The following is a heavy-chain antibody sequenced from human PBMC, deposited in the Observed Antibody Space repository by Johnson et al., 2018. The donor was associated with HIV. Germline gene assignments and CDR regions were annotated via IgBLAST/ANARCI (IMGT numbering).Heavy chain of an antibody. Sequence: QVQLVESGGGVVQPGRSLRLSCAASGFTFSNAWMSWVRQAPGKGLEWVAVMSYDGSSKYYADSVKGRFTISRDNSRNTLYLQMNSLRADDTAVYYCARDQSSFGVVLASDAFDIWGQGTMVTVSS. V-gene: IGHV3-30*03. CDR2: MSYDGSSK. D-gene: IGHD3-3*01. CDR1: GFTFSNAW. CDR3: ARDQSSFGVVLASDAFDI. J-gene: IGHJ3*02.